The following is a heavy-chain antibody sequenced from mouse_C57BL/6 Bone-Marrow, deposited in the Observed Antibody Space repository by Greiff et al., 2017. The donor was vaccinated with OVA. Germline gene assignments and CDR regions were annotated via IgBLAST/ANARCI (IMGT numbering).Heavy chain of an antibody. J-gene: IGHJ1*03. D-gene: IGHD2-1*01. Sequence: EVKLLESGGGLVQPGGSLKLSCAASGFTFSDYGMAWVRQAPRKGPEWVAFISNLAYSIYYADTVTGRFTISRENAKNTLYLEMSSLRSEDTAMYYCARHVYYVNYDWYFDVWGTGTTVTVSS. V-gene: IGHV5-15*01. CDR1: GFTFSDYG. CDR2: ISNLAYSI. CDR3: ARHVYYVNYDWYFDV.